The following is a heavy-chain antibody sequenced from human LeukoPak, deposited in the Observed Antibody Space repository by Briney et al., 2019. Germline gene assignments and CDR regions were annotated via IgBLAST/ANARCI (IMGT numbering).Heavy chain of an antibody. D-gene: IGHD3-3*02. J-gene: IGHJ4*01. CDR1: GFTFSTYD. Sequence: PGRSLRLSCAASGFTFSTYDMNWVRQAPGKGLEWVSYISGTGNTIYYADSVKGRFTVSRDNAKNSLYLQMNSLRAEDTAIYYCAKALRHFGETFDYWGQGTVVTVSS. CDR2: ISGTGNTI. CDR3: AKALRHFGETFDY. V-gene: IGHV3-48*03.